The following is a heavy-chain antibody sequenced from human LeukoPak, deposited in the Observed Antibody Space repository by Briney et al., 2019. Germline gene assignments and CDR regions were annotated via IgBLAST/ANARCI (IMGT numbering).Heavy chain of an antibody. CDR1: GYTFTSYG. J-gene: IGHJ6*03. Sequence: ASVKVSCKASGYTFTSYGISWVRQAPGQGLEWMGWISAYNGNTNYAQRLQGRVTMTTDTSTSTAYMELRSLRSDDTAVYYCARSLRVVAANPYYYMDVWGKGTTVTVSS. CDR3: ARSLRVVAANPYYYMDV. V-gene: IGHV1-18*01. D-gene: IGHD2-15*01. CDR2: ISAYNGNT.